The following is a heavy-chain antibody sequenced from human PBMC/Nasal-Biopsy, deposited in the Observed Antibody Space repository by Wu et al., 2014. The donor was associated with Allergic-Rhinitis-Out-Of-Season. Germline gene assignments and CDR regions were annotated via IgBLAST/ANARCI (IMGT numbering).Heavy chain of an antibody. J-gene: IGHJ3*02. V-gene: IGHV3-74*01. CDR1: GFTFSFYW. CDR2: VSSDGIET. CDR3: ARGESRIYDSSGYYRDVFDI. Sequence: RLSCAASGFTFSFYWMHWVRQAPGKGLVWVSRVSSDGIETRYADSVKGLFTISRDNAKNTLYLQMNSLRAEDTAVYYCARGESRIYDSSGYYRDVFDIWGQGTMVTVSS. D-gene: IGHD3-22*01.